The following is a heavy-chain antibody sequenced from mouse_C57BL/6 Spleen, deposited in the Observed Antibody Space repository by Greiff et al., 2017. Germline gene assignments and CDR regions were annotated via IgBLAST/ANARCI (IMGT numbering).Heavy chain of an antibody. CDR3: TRGTTTVVATDFDY. V-gene: IGHV1-5*01. D-gene: IGHD1-1*01. CDR1: GYTFTSYW. J-gene: IGHJ2*01. Sequence: VQLQQSGTVLARPGASVKMSCKTSGYTFTSYWMHWVKQRPGQGLEWIGAIYPGNSDTSYNQKFKGKAKLTAVTSASTAYMELSSLTNEDSAVYYCTRGTTTVVATDFDYRGQGTTLTVSS. CDR2: IYPGNSDT.